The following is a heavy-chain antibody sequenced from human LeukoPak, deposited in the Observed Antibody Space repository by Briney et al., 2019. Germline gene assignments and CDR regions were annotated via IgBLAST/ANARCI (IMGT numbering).Heavy chain of an antibody. J-gene: IGHJ6*02. V-gene: IGHV3-30-3*01. CDR1: GFTFKSYA. CDR3: ARGSGWYRGLDV. D-gene: IGHD6-19*01. Sequence: GRSLRLSCAASGFTFKSYAMHWVRQAPGKGLEWVAVISYEGSTTYYADSVKGRFTISSDNSKNTLYLQMNSLRAEDTAVYSCARGSGWYRGLDVWGQGTTVTVSS. CDR2: ISYEGSTT.